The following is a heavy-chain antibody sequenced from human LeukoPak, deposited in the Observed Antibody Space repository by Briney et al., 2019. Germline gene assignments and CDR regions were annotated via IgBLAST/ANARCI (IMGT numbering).Heavy chain of an antibody. Sequence: PGGSLRLSCSASGFTFSSYTMHWVRQAPGKGLEYVPAISSNGGSTYYADSVKGRFTISRDNSKNTLYLQMSSLRAEDTAVYYCVKADYYDTSNYYYRYFQYWGQGTLVTVSS. CDR3: VKADYYDTSNYYYRYFQY. V-gene: IGHV3-64D*09. CDR1: GFTFSSYT. J-gene: IGHJ1*01. D-gene: IGHD3-22*01. CDR2: ISSNGGST.